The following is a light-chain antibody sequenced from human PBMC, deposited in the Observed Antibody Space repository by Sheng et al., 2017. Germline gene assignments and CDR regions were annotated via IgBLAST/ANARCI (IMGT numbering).Light chain of an antibody. Sequence: QSVLTQPPSASGTPGQRVTISCSGSNSNIGNDNVYWYQQLPGTAPKLLIYNYNQRPSGVPDRFSGSKSGTSASLAISGLRSEDEADYYCAGWDAGLSGYVFGAGTKVTVL. CDR1: NSNIGNDN. V-gene: IGLV1-47*02. J-gene: IGLJ1*01. CDR2: NYN. CDR3: AGWDAGLSGYV.